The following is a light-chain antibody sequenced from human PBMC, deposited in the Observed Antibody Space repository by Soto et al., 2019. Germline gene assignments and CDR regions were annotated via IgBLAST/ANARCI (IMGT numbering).Light chain of an antibody. CDR3: QQYGSSPRT. CDR2: AAS. CDR1: QSLSSN. J-gene: IGKJ1*01. Sequence: EIVMTQSPATLSVSPGERATLSCRASQSLSSNLAWYQQKVGQPPRLLIYAASTRATGIPDRFSGSESGTEFTLTITRLQSEDFAVYYCQQYGSSPRTFGQGTKVDIK. V-gene: IGKV3-15*01.